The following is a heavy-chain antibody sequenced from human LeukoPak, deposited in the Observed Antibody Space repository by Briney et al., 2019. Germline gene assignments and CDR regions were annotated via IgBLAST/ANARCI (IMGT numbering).Heavy chain of an antibody. CDR1: GYTFTGYY. V-gene: IGHV1-2*02. CDR2: INPNSGGT. Sequence: ASVKVSCKASGYTFTGYYIHWVRQAPGQGLEWMGWINPNSGGTNYAQKFQGRVTMTRDTSISTAYMELSRLRSDDTAVYYCASGYYDSSGYYYGLDYWGQGSLVTVSS. CDR3: ASGYYDSSGYYYGLDY. D-gene: IGHD3-22*01. J-gene: IGHJ4*02.